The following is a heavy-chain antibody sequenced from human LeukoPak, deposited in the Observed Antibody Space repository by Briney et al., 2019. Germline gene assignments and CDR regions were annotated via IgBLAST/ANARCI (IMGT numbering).Heavy chain of an antibody. CDR1: RYTFTSYG. V-gene: IGHV1-18*01. CDR3: ARVRDKAAPLQLYYYYYYYMDV. Sequence: ASVKVSCKASRYTFTSYGISWVRQAPGQGLGWMGWISAYNGNTNYAQKLQGRDTMTTDTSTSTAYMEKRSLRSDDTAVYYCARVRDKAAPLQLYYYYYYYMDVWGKGTTVTVSS. D-gene: IGHD6-6*01. J-gene: IGHJ6*03. CDR2: ISAYNGNT.